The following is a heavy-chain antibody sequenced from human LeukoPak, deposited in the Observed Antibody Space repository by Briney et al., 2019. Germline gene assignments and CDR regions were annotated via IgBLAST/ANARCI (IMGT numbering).Heavy chain of an antibody. CDR3: ARGGGYCSGGSCYEFDY. CDR1: GYTFSSFG. V-gene: IGHV1-18*01. Sequence: ASVKVSCKASGYTFSSFGISWVRQAPGQGLEWMGWISAYNGDTNYAQKLQGRVTMTTDTSTNTAYMELRSLRSDDTAVYYCARGGGYCSGGSCYEFDYCGQGTLVTVSS. J-gene: IGHJ4*02. D-gene: IGHD2-15*01. CDR2: ISAYNGDT.